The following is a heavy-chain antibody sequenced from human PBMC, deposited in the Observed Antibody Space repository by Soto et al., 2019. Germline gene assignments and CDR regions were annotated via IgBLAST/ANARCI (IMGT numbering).Heavy chain of an antibody. CDR3: ATVMGYSYDVPFDY. CDR1: GFTFSSYA. J-gene: IGHJ4*02. V-gene: IGHV3-23*01. D-gene: IGHD5-18*01. Sequence: PGGSLETFCAASGFTFSSYAMSWGRPAPGKGLGGGSAISGSGGSTYYAYSVKGRITISRDNSKNTVYLQMNRLRDEDTGGYYCATVMGYSYDVPFDYWGQGTLVTVSS. CDR2: ISGSGGST.